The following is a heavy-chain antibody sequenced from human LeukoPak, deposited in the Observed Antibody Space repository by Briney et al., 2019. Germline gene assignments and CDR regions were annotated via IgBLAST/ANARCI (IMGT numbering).Heavy chain of an antibody. CDR3: ARTKLNILRFLEWYLFDY. CDR1: GFTFDDYG. D-gene: IGHD3-3*01. V-gene: IGHV3-20*04. CDR2: INWNGGST. J-gene: IGHJ4*02. Sequence: PGGSLRLSCAASGFTFDDYGMSWVRQAPGKGLEWASGINWNGGSTGYADSVKGRFTISRDNAKNSLYLQMNSLRAEDTALYYCARTKLNILRFLEWYLFDYWGQGTLVTVSS.